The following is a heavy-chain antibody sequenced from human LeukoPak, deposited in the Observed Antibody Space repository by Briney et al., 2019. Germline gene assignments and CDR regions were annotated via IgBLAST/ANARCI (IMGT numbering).Heavy chain of an antibody. Sequence: GGSLRLSCAASGFTFSTYAMFWVRQAPGKGLEGVAVISSDGTNTYYADSVKGRFTISRDNSKNTLYLQMNSVRPEDTSVYYCARGGSAWAIGYGGQGTVVTVS. D-gene: IGHD6-19*01. CDR1: GFTFSTYA. CDR3: ARGGSAWAIGY. V-gene: IGHV3-30-3*01. J-gene: IGHJ4*02. CDR2: ISSDGTNT.